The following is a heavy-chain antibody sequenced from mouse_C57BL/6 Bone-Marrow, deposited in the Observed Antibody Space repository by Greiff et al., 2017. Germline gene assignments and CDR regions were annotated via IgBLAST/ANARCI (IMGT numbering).Heavy chain of an antibody. V-gene: IGHV1-69*01. CDR1: GYTFTSYW. J-gene: IGHJ4*01. Sequence: QVQLKQPGAELVMPGASVKLSCKASGYTFTSYWMHWVKQRPGQGLEWIGEIDPSESYTNYNQKFKGKSTLTVDKSSSTAYMQLSSLTSEDSAVYYCARGGYYAMDYWGQGTSVTVSS. CDR3: ARGGYYAMDY. CDR2: IDPSESYT.